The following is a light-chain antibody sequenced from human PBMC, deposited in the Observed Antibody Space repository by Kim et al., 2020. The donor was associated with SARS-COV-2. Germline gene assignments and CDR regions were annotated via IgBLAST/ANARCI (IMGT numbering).Light chain of an antibody. CDR2: GGS. J-gene: IGKJ1*01. CDR3: QQYNSYS. CDR1: KSSSRW. Sequence: LSAAVGDRVTSTGRASKSSSRWLAWYQQKPGNAPKLLIYGGSSLESGVAPRFSGSGSGTEFTLTISSLQPDDSATYYCQQYNSYSFGQGTKVDIK. V-gene: IGKV1-5*01.